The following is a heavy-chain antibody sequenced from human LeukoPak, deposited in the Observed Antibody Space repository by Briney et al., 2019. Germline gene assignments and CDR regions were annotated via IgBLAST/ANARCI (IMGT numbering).Heavy chain of an antibody. D-gene: IGHD3-22*01. CDR2: IYYSGST. Sequence: SETLSLTCTVSGGSISSDSYYWAWIRQPPGKGLEWIASIYYSGSTYYNPSLKSRVTISVDTSRNQFSLKLSSVTAADTAVYYCARQDYYDSSGYENNWFDPWGQGTLVTVSS. CDR1: GGSISSDSYY. J-gene: IGHJ5*02. CDR3: ARQDYYDSSGYENNWFDP. V-gene: IGHV4-39*01.